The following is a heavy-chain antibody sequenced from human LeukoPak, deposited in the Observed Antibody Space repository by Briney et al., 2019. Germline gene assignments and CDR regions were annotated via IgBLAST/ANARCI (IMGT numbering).Heavy chain of an antibody. V-gene: IGHV4-30-4*01. J-gene: IGHJ4*02. Sequence: PSETLSLTWTVSGGSISSGDYYWNWIRQPPRKGLEWIGYIYYSGSTYYNTSLKSRVTISVDTSKNQFSLKLSSVTAADTAVYYCAREYQLLFLDYWGQGTLVTVSS. D-gene: IGHD2-2*01. CDR1: GGSISSGDYY. CDR3: AREYQLLFLDY. CDR2: IYYSGST.